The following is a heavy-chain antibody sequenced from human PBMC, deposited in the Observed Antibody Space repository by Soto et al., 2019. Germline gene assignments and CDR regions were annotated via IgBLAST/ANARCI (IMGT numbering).Heavy chain of an antibody. CDR2: FDPEDGET. J-gene: IGHJ4*02. Sequence: GASVKVSCKVSGYTLTELSMHWVRQAPGKGLVWMGGFDPEDGETIYAQKFQGRVTMTEDTSTDTAYMELSSLRSEDTAVYYCATPTYYYDSSGYRPDPRFDYWGQGTLVTVSS. V-gene: IGHV1-24*01. D-gene: IGHD3-22*01. CDR1: GYTLTELS. CDR3: ATPTYYYDSSGYRPDPRFDY.